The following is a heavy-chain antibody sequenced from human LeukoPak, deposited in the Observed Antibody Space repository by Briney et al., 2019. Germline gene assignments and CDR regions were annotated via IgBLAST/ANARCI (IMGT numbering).Heavy chain of an antibody. Sequence: GRSLRLSCAASGFTFDDYAMHWVRQAPGKGLEWVSGINGDESSTNYADSVKGRFTISRDNAKDTLYLHMNSLTAEDTAVYYCARGAKWAYYFDYWGQGTLVTVSS. D-gene: IGHD1-26*01. CDR2: INGDESST. V-gene: IGHV3-74*01. CDR3: ARGAKWAYYFDY. CDR1: GFTFDDYA. J-gene: IGHJ4*02.